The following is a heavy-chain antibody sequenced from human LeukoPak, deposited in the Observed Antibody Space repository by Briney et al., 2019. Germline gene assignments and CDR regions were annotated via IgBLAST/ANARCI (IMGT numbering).Heavy chain of an antibody. CDR3: AGYYDILTGYYKGFDY. Sequence: PSETLSLTCAVYGGSFSGYYWSWIRQPPGKGLEWIGEINHSGSTNYNPSLKSRVTISVDTSKNQFSLKLSSVTAADTAAYYCAGYYDILTGYYKGFDYWGQGTLVTVSS. CDR1: GGSFSGYY. J-gene: IGHJ4*02. V-gene: IGHV4-34*01. CDR2: INHSGST. D-gene: IGHD3-9*01.